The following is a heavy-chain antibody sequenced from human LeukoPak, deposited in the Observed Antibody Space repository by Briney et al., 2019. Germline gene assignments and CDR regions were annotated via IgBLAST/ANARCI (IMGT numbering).Heavy chain of an antibody. CDR1: GYSFTSYW. V-gene: IGHV5-10-1*01. CDR3: ARRDRTGWYDFDY. Sequence: GESLKISCKGSGYSFTSYWINWVRQMPGKGLEWMGRIDPSDSYTNFSPSFQGHVTISTDKSISTAFLQWSSLKASDTAVYYCARRDRTGWYDFDYWGQGTLVTVSS. CDR2: IDPSDSYT. J-gene: IGHJ4*02. D-gene: IGHD6-19*01.